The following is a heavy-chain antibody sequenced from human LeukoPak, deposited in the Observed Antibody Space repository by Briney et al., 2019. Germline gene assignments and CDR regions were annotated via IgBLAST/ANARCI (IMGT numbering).Heavy chain of an antibody. CDR2: IYHSGST. Sequence: PSETLSLTCSVSGYSISSGYYWGWIRQPPGKGLQWIGSIYHSGSTYYNPSLKSRVTISVGTSKNQFSLKLSPVTAADTAVYYCAKCRRMVDAFDIWGQGTMVTVSS. D-gene: IGHD3-10*01. CDR1: GYSISSGYY. CDR3: AKCRRMVDAFDI. V-gene: IGHV4-38-2*02. J-gene: IGHJ3*02.